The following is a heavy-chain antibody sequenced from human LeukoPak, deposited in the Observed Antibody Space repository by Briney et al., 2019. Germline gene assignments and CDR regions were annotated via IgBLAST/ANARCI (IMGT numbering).Heavy chain of an antibody. Sequence: PGGSLRLSCAASGFTFSSYAMSWVRQAPGKGLEWVSAISGSGGSTYYADSVKGRFTISRDNSKNTLYLQMNSLRAEDTAVYYCAKIWFGELLPYYFDYWGQGTLVTVSS. J-gene: IGHJ4*02. CDR3: AKIWFGELLPYYFDY. CDR1: GFTFSSYA. V-gene: IGHV3-23*01. CDR2: ISGSGGST. D-gene: IGHD3-10*01.